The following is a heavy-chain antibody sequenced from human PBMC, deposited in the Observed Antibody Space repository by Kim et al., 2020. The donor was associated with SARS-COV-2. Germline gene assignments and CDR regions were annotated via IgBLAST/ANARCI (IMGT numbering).Heavy chain of an antibody. CDR1: GGSISSSSYY. D-gene: IGHD3-10*01. CDR2: IYYSGST. Sequence: SETLSLTCTVSGGSISSSSYYWGWIRQPPGKGLEWIGSIYYSGSTYYNPSLKSRVTISVDTSKNQFSLKLSSVTAADTAVYYCARELLWFGESLYYFDYWGQGTLVTVSS. J-gene: IGHJ4*02. CDR3: ARELLWFGESLYYFDY. V-gene: IGHV4-39*07.